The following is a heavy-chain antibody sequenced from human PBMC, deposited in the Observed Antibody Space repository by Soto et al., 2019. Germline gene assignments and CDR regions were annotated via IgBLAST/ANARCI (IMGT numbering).Heavy chain of an antibody. D-gene: IGHD6-6*01. J-gene: IGHJ5*02. CDR3: ARDLRTRIAARPGWFDP. CDR2: ISSSSSYI. V-gene: IGHV3-21*01. Sequence: EVQLVESGGGLVKPGGSLRLSCAASGFTFSSYSMKWVRQAPGKGLEWVSSISSSSSYIYYADSVKGRFTISRDNAKNSLYLQMNSLRAEDTAVYYCARDLRTRIAARPGWFDPWGQGTLVTGSS. CDR1: GFTFSSYS.